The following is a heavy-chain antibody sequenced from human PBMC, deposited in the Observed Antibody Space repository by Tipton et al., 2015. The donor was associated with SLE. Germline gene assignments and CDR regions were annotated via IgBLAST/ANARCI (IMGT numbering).Heavy chain of an antibody. V-gene: IGHV3-23*01. Sequence: GSLRLSCAASGFTFSSYAMSCFRQAPGKGLEWVSAFSGSGGSTYYADSVKGRFTLARDNSKNTLYLQMNSLRAEDTAVYYCAKDRCRSSGWSSDAFDIWGEGTMDTVSS. CDR3: AKDRCRSSGWSSDAFDI. J-gene: IGHJ3*02. D-gene: IGHD6-19*01. CDR2: FSGSGGST. CDR1: GFTFSSYA.